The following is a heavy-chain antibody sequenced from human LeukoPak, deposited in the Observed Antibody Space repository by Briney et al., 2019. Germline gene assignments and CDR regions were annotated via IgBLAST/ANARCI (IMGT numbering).Heavy chain of an antibody. V-gene: IGHV4-31*03. J-gene: IGHJ3*02. CDR3: ATPYCSSISCLDVFNM. Sequence: SQTLCLTCNVSGVSVSDGRYYWTWIRQHPGKGLEWIGYKYYSGSAKYNPSLKSRLTISIDTSKNQFSLQLSSVTAADTATYYCATPYCSSISCLDVFNMWGQGTRVTVSS. CDR1: GVSVSDGRYY. CDR2: KYYSGSA. D-gene: IGHD2-2*01.